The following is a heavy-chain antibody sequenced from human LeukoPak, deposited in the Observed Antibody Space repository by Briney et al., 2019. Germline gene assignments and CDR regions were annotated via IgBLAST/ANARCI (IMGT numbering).Heavy chain of an antibody. Sequence: SETLSLTCTVSGGSISSSSYFWGWIRQPPGKGLEWIGSISYTGSTYSNPSLKSRVTMSVDTSKNQFSLKLSSVTVADTAVFFCARGVVPAALWQNWFDPWGQGSLVIVSS. V-gene: IGHV4-39*07. CDR3: ARGVVPAALWQNWFDP. CDR1: GGSISSSSYF. D-gene: IGHD2-2*01. CDR2: ISYTGST. J-gene: IGHJ5*02.